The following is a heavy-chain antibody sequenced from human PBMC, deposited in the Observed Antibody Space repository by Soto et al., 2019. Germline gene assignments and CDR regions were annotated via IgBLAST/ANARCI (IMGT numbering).Heavy chain of an antibody. D-gene: IGHD3-22*01. CDR2: FDPEDGET. V-gene: IGHV1-24*01. CDR3: ATDLHYYDSSGYDGPYFDY. CDR1: GYTLTELS. J-gene: IGHJ4*02. Sequence: QVQLVQSGAEVKKPGASVKVSCKVSGYTLTELSMHWVRQAPGKGLEWMGGFDPEDGETIYAQKSQGRVTMTNDSSTDRAYMELSRLRSEDTGVYSCATDLHYYDSSGYDGPYFDYWGQGSLVTVSS.